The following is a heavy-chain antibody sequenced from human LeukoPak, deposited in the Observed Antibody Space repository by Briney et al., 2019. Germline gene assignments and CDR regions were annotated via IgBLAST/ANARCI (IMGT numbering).Heavy chain of an antibody. CDR2: IWYDGSNK. CDR1: GFTFSSWG. CDR3: ARRGGVARSFDY. D-gene: IGHD3-16*01. V-gene: IGHV3-33*01. J-gene: IGHJ4*02. Sequence: PGRSLRLSCAASGFTFSSWGMHWVRQAPGKGLEWVAVIWYDGSNKYYADSVKGRFTISRDNSKNTLYLQMNSLRAEDTAMYYCARRGGVARSFDYWGQGTLVTVSS.